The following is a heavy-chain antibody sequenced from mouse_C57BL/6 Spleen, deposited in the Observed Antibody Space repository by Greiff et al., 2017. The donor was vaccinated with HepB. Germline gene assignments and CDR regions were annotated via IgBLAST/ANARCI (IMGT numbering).Heavy chain of an antibody. D-gene: IGHD1-2*01. CDR1: GYTFTSYW. CDR3: ARHYTGAMDY. V-gene: IGHV1-52*01. CDR2: IDPSDSET. Sequence: QVQLQQPGAELVRPGSSVKLSCKASGYTFTSYWMHWVKQRPIQGLEWIGNIDPSDSETHYNQKFKDKATLTVDKSSSTAYMQLSSLTSEDSAVYYCARHYTGAMDYWGQGTSVTVSS. J-gene: IGHJ4*01.